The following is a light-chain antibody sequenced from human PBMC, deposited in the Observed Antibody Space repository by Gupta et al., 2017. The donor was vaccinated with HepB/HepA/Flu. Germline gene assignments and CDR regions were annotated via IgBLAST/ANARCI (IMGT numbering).Light chain of an antibody. V-gene: IGLV1-44*01. J-gene: IGLJ1*01. CDR1: SSNIGSST. CDR3: ATWDDSLDAHI. Sequence: QSVLTQPPSASAAPGQRVTIFCSGSSSNIGSSTVDWYQQLPETAPKLVIYTNDQRPSGVTDRFSGSKSGTSASLAISGLQSEDEADYYCATWDDSLDAHIFGPGTKVTVL. CDR2: TND.